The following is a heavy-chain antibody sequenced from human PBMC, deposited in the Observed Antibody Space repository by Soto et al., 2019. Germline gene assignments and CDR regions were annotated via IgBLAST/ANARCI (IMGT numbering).Heavy chain of an antibody. CDR2: IIPILGIA. CDR3: ARGYCSGGGCRYDPYYFDY. D-gene: IGHD2-15*01. J-gene: IGHJ4*02. Sequence: GASVKVSCKASGGTFSSYTISWVRQAPGQGLEWMGRIIPILGIANYAQKFQGRVTITADKSTSTAYMELSSLRSEDTAVYYCARGYCSGGGCRYDPYYFDYWGQGTLVTVSS. CDR1: GGTFSSYT. V-gene: IGHV1-69*02.